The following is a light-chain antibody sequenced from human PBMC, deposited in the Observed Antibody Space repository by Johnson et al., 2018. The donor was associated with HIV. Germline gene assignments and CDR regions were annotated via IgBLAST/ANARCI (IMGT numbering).Light chain of an antibody. V-gene: IGLV1-51*02. CDR3: GTWDSSLNGDV. Sequence: QSVLKQPPSVSAAPGQKVTISCSGSSSNIGNSYVSWFQQLPGTAPKLLIYENNKRPSGIPARFSGSKSGTSATLGLTGLQAGDEADYYCGTWDSSLNGDVFATGTKVTVL. J-gene: IGLJ1*01. CDR1: SSNIGNSY. CDR2: ENN.